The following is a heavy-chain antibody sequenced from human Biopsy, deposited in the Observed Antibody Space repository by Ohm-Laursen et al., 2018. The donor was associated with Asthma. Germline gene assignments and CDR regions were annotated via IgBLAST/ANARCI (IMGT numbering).Heavy chain of an antibody. Sequence: ASVKVSCKSLGGTFNTYVIGWGRQTPGQGLEWMGGINSVFGTTTYPQKFQDRVTITADDSTSTVYMELSSLRSEDTAVYYCARKAGSCISRTCYSLDFWGQGTLVTVSS. CDR3: ARKAGSCISRTCYSLDF. CDR1: GGTFNTYV. J-gene: IGHJ4*02. CDR2: INSVFGTT. D-gene: IGHD2-2*01. V-gene: IGHV1-69*13.